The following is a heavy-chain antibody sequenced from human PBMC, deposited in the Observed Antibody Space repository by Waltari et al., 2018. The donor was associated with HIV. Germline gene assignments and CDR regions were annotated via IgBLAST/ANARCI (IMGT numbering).Heavy chain of an antibody. CDR1: GYSISSGYY. Sequence: QVQLQESGPGLVKPSETLSLTCTVSGYSISSGYYWGWIRQPPGKGLEWIGSIYHSGSTYYNPSLKGRVTISVDTSKNQFSLKLSSGTAADTAVYYCARVRPYSSSSGWFDPWGQGTLVTVSS. CDR2: IYHSGST. V-gene: IGHV4-38-2*02. J-gene: IGHJ5*02. D-gene: IGHD6-6*01. CDR3: ARVRPYSSSSGWFDP.